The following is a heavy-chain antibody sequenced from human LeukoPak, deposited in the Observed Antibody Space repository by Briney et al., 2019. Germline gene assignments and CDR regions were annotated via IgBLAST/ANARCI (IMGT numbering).Heavy chain of an antibody. J-gene: IGHJ6*02. V-gene: IGHV3-23*01. CDR3: ARVRGVVVPVNGKDV. CDR1: GFTFSNYG. Sequence: GGSLRLSCAASGFTFSNYGMSWVRQAPGKGLEWVSTISGGGTSTFYAGSVKGRFTISRDNAKNSLYLQMNSLRAEDTAVYCCARVRGVVVPVNGKDVWGQGTTVTVSS. D-gene: IGHD2-2*01. CDR2: ISGGGTST.